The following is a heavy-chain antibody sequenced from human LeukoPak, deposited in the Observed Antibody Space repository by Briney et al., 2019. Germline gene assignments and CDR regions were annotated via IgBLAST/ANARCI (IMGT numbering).Heavy chain of an antibody. D-gene: IGHD2-15*01. CDR1: GYSFNNYW. V-gene: IGHV5-51*01. CDR3: VRRQGYCSGGSCPNYNWFDP. J-gene: IGHJ5*02. Sequence: GESLKISCKGSGYSFNNYWIGWVRQMPGKGLEWRGFIYPGDSDTKYSPSFQGHVTISADRSISTAYLQWSSLKASDTAMYYCVRRQGYCSGGSCPNYNWFDPWGQGTLVTVSS. CDR2: IYPGDSDT.